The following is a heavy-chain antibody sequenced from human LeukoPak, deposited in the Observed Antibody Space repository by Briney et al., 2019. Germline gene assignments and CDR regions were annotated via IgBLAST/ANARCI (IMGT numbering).Heavy chain of an antibody. CDR1: GFTFSNAW. D-gene: IGHD2-15*01. CDR2: IKSKTDGGTT. J-gene: IGHJ4*02. Sequence: GGSLRLSCAASGFTFSNAWMSWVRQAPGKGLEWVGRIKSKTDGGTTGYAAPVKGRFTISRDDSKNTLYLQMNSLKTEDTAVYYCTTKDLRGSLPFDYWGQGTLVTVSS. V-gene: IGHV3-15*01. CDR3: TTKDLRGSLPFDY.